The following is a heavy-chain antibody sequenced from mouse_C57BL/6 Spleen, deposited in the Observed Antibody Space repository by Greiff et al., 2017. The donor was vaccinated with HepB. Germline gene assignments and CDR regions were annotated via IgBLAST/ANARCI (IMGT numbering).Heavy chain of an antibody. V-gene: IGHV1-55*01. CDR2: IYPGSGST. CDR1: GYTFTSYW. J-gene: IGHJ2*01. CDR3: ARSFYYDYDRGDY. D-gene: IGHD2-4*01. Sequence: QVQLKQPGAELVKPGASVKMSCKASGYTFTSYWITWVKQRPGQGLEWIGDIYPGSGSTNYNEKFKSKATLTVDTSSSTADMQLSILTSEDSAVYDCARSFYYDYDRGDYWGQGTTLTVSS.